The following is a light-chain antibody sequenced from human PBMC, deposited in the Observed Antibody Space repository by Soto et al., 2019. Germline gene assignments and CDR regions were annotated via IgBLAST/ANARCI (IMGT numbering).Light chain of an antibody. CDR3: GTWDSALRNGV. J-gene: IGLJ3*02. CDR2: DNN. CDR1: DSNIGKDS. Sequence: QSALTQPPSVSAAPGQRVIISCSGGDSNIGKDSVSWYQQRPSSAPKLVIYDNNKRPSGIPNRFSGSKSGTSATLVISGLQTVDEADYFCGTWDSALRNGVFGGGTKLTVL. V-gene: IGLV1-51*01.